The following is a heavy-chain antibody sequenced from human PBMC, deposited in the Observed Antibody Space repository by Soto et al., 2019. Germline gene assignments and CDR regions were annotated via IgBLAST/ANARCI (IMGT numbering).Heavy chain of an antibody. CDR3: ARAKRGYCSSTSCYRGLHYYYYYYMDV. CDR2: MNPNSGNT. V-gene: IGHV1-8*01. D-gene: IGHD2-2*01. Sequence: GASVKVSCKASGYTFTSYDINWVRQATGQGLEWMGWMNPNSGNTGYAQKFQGRVTMTRSTSISTAYIELSSLRSEDTAVYYCARAKRGYCSSTSCYRGLHYYYYYYMDVWGKGTTVTVSS. CDR1: GYTFTSYD. J-gene: IGHJ6*03.